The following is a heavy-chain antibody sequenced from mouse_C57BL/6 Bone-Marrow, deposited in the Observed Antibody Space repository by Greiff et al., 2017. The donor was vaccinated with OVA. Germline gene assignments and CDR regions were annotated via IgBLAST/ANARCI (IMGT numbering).Heavy chain of an antibody. CDR3: ARYYYGSSYYFDY. V-gene: IGHV7-3*01. D-gene: IGHD1-1*01. J-gene: IGHJ2*01. CDR1: GFTFTDYY. Sequence: DVHLVESGGGLVQPGGSLSLSCAASGFTFTDYYMSWVRQPPGKALEWLGFIRNKANGYTTEYSASVTGRFTISRDNSQSILYLQMNALRAEDSATYYCARYYYGSSYYFDYWGQGTTLTVSS. CDR2: IRNKANGYTT.